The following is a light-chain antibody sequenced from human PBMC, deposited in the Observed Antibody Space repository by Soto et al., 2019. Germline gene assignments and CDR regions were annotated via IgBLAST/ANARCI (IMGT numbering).Light chain of an antibody. Sequence: QPVLTQSPSASASLGASVKLTCTLSSGHSSYAIAWHQQQPEKGPRYLMKVNSDGRHSKGDGIPDRFSGSSSGAERYLTISSLQSEDEADYYCQTWGTGIQVFGGGTQLTVL. V-gene: IGLV4-69*01. J-gene: IGLJ3*02. CDR1: SGHSSYA. CDR2: VNSDGRH. CDR3: QTWGTGIQV.